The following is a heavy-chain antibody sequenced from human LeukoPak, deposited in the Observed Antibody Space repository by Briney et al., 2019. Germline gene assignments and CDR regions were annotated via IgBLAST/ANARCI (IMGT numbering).Heavy chain of an antibody. J-gene: IGHJ4*02. CDR2: IYPGDSDT. CDR3: ARHVESGYDDY. D-gene: IGHD5-12*01. V-gene: IGHV5-51*01. CDR1: GYSFTSYW. Sequence: GESLQISFKGSGYSFTSYWIGWVRPMPGKGLEWMGIIYPGDSDTRYSPSFQGQVTISADKSISTAYLQWSSLKASDTAMYYCARHVESGYDDYWGQGTLVTVSS.